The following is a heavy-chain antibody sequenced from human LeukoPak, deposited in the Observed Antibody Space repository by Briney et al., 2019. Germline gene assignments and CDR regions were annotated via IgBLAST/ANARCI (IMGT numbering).Heavy chain of an antibody. J-gene: IGHJ3*02. Sequence: GGSLRLSCAASGFTFDDYGMSWVRQAPGKGLEWVSGINWNGGSTGYADSVKGRFTISRDNAKNSLYLQMNSLRAEDTALYHCARWGQIVVVPTQSEDAFDIWGQGTMVTVSS. D-gene: IGHD2-2*01. CDR1: GFTFDDYG. CDR3: ARWGQIVVVPTQSEDAFDI. CDR2: INWNGGST. V-gene: IGHV3-20*01.